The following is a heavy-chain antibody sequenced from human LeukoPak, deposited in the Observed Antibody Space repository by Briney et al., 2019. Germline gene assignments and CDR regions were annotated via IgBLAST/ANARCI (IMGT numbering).Heavy chain of an antibody. J-gene: IGHJ4*02. Sequence: GASVKVSCKASRYTFTGYYMHWVRQAPGQGLEWMGWINPNSGVTDYAQNFRGRVTMTRDTSISTAYVELSRLRSDDTAVYYCARGTGEGYTYGRYYFDYWGQGTLVTVSS. V-gene: IGHV1-2*02. D-gene: IGHD5-18*01. CDR3: ARGTGEGYTYGRYYFDY. CDR1: RYTFTGYY. CDR2: INPNSGVT.